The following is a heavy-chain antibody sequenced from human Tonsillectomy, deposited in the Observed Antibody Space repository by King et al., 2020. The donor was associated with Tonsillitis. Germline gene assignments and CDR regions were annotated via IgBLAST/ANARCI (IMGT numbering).Heavy chain of an antibody. D-gene: IGHD2-15*01. CDR2: ILHSGST. CDR3: AREVVV. V-gene: IGHV4-31*03. Sequence: QLQESGPGLVKPSQTLSLTCTVSGDSISSDNYYWSWIRQYPGKGLEWIGYILHSGSTYYNPSLKRRVTMSVDTSKNQFSLKLTSVTAADTAVYYCAREVVVWSQGTLVTVSS. CDR1: GDSISSDNYY. J-gene: IGHJ4*02.